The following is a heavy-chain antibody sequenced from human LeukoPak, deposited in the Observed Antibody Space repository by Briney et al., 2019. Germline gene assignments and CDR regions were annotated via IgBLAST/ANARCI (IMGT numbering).Heavy chain of an antibody. CDR1: SGSISTYY. Sequence: KPSETLSLTCNVSSGSISTYYWNWLRQPPGKGLEWIGYIYNSGTTNYNPSLKSRVTISVHTSKNQFSLNLRSVTAADTAVYYCARRSPVGYNNFDFWGQGTLVAVSS. CDR2: IYNSGTT. CDR3: ARRSPVGYNNFDF. J-gene: IGHJ4*02. V-gene: IGHV4-59*01. D-gene: IGHD5-18*01.